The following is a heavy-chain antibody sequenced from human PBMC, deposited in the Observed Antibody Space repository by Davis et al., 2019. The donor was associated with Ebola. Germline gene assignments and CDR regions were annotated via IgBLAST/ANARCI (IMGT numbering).Heavy chain of an antibody. V-gene: IGHV3-74*01. CDR2: IKSDGTTI. CDR1: GFTFSKYW. CDR3: ARDGDNYSDLDY. D-gene: IGHD4/OR15-4a*01. Sequence: GESLKISCAASGFTFSKYWMHWVRHAPGKGLVWVSRIKSDGTTISYADSVKGRFTISRDNAKNTVFLQMNSLRVEDTAVYYCARDGDNYSDLDYWGQGTLVTVSS. J-gene: IGHJ4*02.